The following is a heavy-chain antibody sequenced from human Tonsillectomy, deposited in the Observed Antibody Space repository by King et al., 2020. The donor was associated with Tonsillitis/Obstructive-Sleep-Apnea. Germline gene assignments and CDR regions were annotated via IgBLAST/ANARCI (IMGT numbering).Heavy chain of an antibody. Sequence: VQLVESGGGLVQPGGSLRLSCAASGFTFRSYWMSWVRQAPGKGLEWVATIKHDGSEKNYVDSVKGRLTISRVNARNSLYLQMNSLRAEDTAVYYCARDHIFDYWGPGTRVIVSS. CDR3: ARDHIFDY. CDR2: IKHDGSEK. J-gene: IGHJ4*02. CDR1: GFTFRSYW. V-gene: IGHV3-7*01.